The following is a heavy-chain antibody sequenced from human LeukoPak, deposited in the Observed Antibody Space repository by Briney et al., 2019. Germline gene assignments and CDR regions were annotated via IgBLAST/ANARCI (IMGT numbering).Heavy chain of an antibody. CDR3: AKDRATVYSYAGDYFDY. V-gene: IGHV3-30*02. CDR1: GFTFNSSG. Sequence: PGGSLRLSCAASGFTFNSSGMHWVRQAPGKGLEWVAFIWYDGSGKYYADSVKGRFTISRDNSKNTLYLQMNSLRPEDTAVYYCAKDRATVYSYAGDYFDYWGQGTLVTVPS. J-gene: IGHJ4*02. CDR2: IWYDGSGK. D-gene: IGHD2-8*01.